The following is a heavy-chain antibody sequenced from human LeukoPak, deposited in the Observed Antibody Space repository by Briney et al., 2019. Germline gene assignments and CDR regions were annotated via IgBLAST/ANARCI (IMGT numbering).Heavy chain of an antibody. CDR2: IYTSGST. CDR1: GGSISSYY. V-gene: IGHV4-4*07. D-gene: IGHD6-19*01. J-gene: IGHJ4*02. CDR3: ARDWYSSGWYMAY. Sequence: PSETLSLTCTVSGGSISSYYWSWIQQPAGKGLEWIGRIYTSGSTNYNPSLKSRVTMSVDTSKNQFSLKLSSVTAADTAVYYCARDWYSSGWYMAYWGQGTLVTVSS.